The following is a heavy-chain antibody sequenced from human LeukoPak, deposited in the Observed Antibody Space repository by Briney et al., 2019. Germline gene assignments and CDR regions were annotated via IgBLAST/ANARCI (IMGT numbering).Heavy chain of an antibody. CDR2: ISYDGSNK. CDR3: AKDQKYYYGSGSYDY. V-gene: IGHV3-30*18. J-gene: IGHJ4*02. CDR1: GFPFSSYA. Sequence: QPWGSLRLSCAASGFPFSSYAMTWVRQAPGKGLEWVAVISYDGSNKYYADSVKGRFTISRDNSKNTLYLQMNSLRAEDTAVYYCAKDQKYYYGSGSYDYWGQGTLVTVSS. D-gene: IGHD3-10*01.